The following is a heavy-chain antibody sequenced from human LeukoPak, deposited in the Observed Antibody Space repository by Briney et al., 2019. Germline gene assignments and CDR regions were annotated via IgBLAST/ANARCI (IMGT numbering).Heavy chain of an antibody. V-gene: IGHV3-23*01. J-gene: IGHJ4*02. Sequence: GGSLRLSCAASGFTFSSYAMSWVRKAPGKGLEWVSAISGSGGSTYYADSVKGRFTISRDNSKNTLYLQMNSLRAEDTAVYYCAKDRFVVVPAASVFDYWGQGTLVTVSS. CDR1: GFTFSSYA. CDR2: ISGSGGST. D-gene: IGHD2-2*01. CDR3: AKDRFVVVPAASVFDY.